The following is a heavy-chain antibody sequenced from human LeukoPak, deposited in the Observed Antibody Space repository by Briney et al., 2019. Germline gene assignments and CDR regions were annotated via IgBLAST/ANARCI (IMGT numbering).Heavy chain of an antibody. CDR1: GFTFSSYS. D-gene: IGHD2-2*01. CDR3: ARDVRYCSSTSCGAFDI. CDR2: ISSSSSTI. Sequence: GGSLRLSCAASGFTFSSYSMNWVRQAPGKGLEWVSYISSSSSTIYYADSVKGRFTISRDNSKNTLYLQMNSLRAEDTAVYYCARDVRYCSSTSCGAFDIWGQGTMVTVSS. V-gene: IGHV3-48*01. J-gene: IGHJ3*02.